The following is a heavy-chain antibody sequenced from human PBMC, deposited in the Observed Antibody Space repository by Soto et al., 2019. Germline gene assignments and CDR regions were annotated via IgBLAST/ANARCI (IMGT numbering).Heavy chain of an antibody. J-gene: IGHJ3*02. V-gene: IGHV3-23*01. CDR2: ISGSGGST. CDR1: GFTFSSYA. D-gene: IGHD2-21*02. Sequence: EVQLLESGGGLVQPGGSLRLSCAASGFTFSSYAMSWVRQAPGKGLEWVSAISGSGGSTYYADSVKGRFTISRDNSKNTLYLQMNSLRAEDTAVYYCAKDQNIVVVTENAFDIWGQGTMVTVSS. CDR3: AKDQNIVVVTENAFDI.